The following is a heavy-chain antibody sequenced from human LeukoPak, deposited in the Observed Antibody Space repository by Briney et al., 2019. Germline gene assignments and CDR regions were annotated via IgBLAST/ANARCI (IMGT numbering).Heavy chain of an antibody. V-gene: IGHV3-23*01. J-gene: IGHJ4*02. D-gene: IGHD6-19*01. CDR2: ISSRGDST. CDR3: VKGPRPDITVAHTVEN. Sequence: GGSLILSCAASGFIFSNYAMSWVRQVPGRGLEWVSTISSRGDSTYVADSVKGRFTISRDNSKNSLYLQMNIVRAEDTAVYYCVKGPRPDITVAHTVENWGQGTLVTVYS. CDR1: GFIFSNYA.